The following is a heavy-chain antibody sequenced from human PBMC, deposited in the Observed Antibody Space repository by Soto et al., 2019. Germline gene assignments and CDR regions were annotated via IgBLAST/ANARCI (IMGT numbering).Heavy chain of an antibody. CDR3: ARAFRITMIVGLFDY. Sequence: GTSVEVSCKASGYSFTSYYMRWVRQAPGQGLEWMGIINPSGGSTSYAQKFQGRVTMTRDTSTSTVYMELSSLRSEDTAVYYCARAFRITMIVGLFDYWGQGTLVTVSS. CDR1: GYSFTSYY. V-gene: IGHV1-46*01. J-gene: IGHJ4*02. CDR2: INPSGGST. D-gene: IGHD3-22*01.